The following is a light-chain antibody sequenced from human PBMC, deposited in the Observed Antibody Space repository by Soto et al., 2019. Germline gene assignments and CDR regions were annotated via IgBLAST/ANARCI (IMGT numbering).Light chain of an antibody. Sequence: EIVMTQSPATLSVSPGERATLSCGASQSVSSNLAWFQQKPGQAPRLLIYAASTRATGIPARFSGSGSGTEFPLTISSLQSEDFAVYYCQQYNNWPWTFGQGTKVEIK. CDR1: QSVSSN. CDR2: AAS. V-gene: IGKV3-15*01. CDR3: QQYNNWPWT. J-gene: IGKJ1*01.